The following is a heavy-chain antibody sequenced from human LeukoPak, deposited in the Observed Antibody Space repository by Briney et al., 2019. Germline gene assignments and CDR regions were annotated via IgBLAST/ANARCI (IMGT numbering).Heavy chain of an antibody. CDR3: ARDAITRGIIDY. CDR2: INPNSGGT. Sequence: ASVKVSCKASGYTFTDYYVHWVRQGPGQGHEWMGWINPNSGGTNYAQTFQGRVTMTRETSISTAYTELSRLRSDDTAMYYCARDAITRGIIDYWGQGTLVTVSS. V-gene: IGHV1-2*02. CDR1: GYTFTDYY. D-gene: IGHD3-10*01. J-gene: IGHJ4*02.